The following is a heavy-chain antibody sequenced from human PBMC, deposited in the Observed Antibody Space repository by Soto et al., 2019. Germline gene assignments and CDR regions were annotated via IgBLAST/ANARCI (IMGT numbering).Heavy chain of an antibody. V-gene: IGHV4-34*01. CDR3: ARGTICSSTSCYLGGAFDI. CDR2: INHSGST. Sequence: SETLSLTCAVYGGSFSGYYWSWIRQPPGKGLEWIGEINHSGSTNYNPSLKSRVTISVDTSKNQFSLKLSSVTAADTAVYYCARGTICSSTSCYLGGAFDIWGQGTMVTVSS. J-gene: IGHJ3*02. CDR1: GGSFSGYY. D-gene: IGHD2-2*01.